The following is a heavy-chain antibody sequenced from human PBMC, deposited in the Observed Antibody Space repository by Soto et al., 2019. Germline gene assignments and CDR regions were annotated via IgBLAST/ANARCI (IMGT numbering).Heavy chain of an antibody. J-gene: IGHJ2*01. D-gene: IGHD2-21*01. CDR1: GFTFSRHD. CDR2: ITPAGGP. Sequence: EVQLVESGGGLVQPGGSLRLSCAASGFTFSRHDMHWVRQATGKGLEWVSGITPAGGPNYRDSVKGRFTISRENARNSLNLQMNSLSVGDTAIYYCAREIATDGHWYFDLWGRGTPVPVSS. CDR3: AREIATDGHWYFDL. V-gene: IGHV3-13*05.